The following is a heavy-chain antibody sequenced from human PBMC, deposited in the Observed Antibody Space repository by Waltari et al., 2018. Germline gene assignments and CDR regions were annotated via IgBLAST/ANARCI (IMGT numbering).Heavy chain of an antibody. CDR1: GFTFTSYY. D-gene: IGHD3-22*01. J-gene: IGHJ4*02. V-gene: IGHV1-46*01. Sequence: QVQLVQSGAEVKKPGASVKVSCKASGFTFTSYYIHWVRQAPGQGLEWMGIVDPSSGTTTYAQKFQSRVTMTRDTSTSTVYMDLSSLRSEDTAVYYCARDDYYYDSSGYHYPHYFGYWGQGTLVTVSS. CDR2: VDPSSGTT. CDR3: ARDDYYYDSSGYHYPHYFGY.